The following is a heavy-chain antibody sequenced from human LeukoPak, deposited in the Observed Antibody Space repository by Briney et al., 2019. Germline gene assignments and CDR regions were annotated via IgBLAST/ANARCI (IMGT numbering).Heavy chain of an antibody. CDR1: GYTFTSYG. J-gene: IGHJ3*02. V-gene: IGHV1-18*01. D-gene: IGHD3-3*01. Sequence: ASVKVSCKASGYTFTSYGISWVRQAPGQGLEWMGWISAYNGNTNYAQKLQGRVTMTTDTSTSTAYMELRSLRSDDTAVYYCARDREGYSHYDFWSGSRSDAFDIWGQGTMVTVSS. CDR3: ARDREGYSHYDFWSGSRSDAFDI. CDR2: ISAYNGNT.